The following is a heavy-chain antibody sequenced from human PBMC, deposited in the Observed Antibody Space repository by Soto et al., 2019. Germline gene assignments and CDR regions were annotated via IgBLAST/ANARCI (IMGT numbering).Heavy chain of an antibody. CDR3: ARDSYGPTYFDY. J-gene: IGHJ4*02. D-gene: IGHD5-18*01. Sequence: GGSLRLSCAASGFTFSSYWMSWVRQAPGKGLEWVANIKQDGSENYYVDSVRGRFTISRDNAKNSLYLQMNSLRAEDTAVYYCARDSYGPTYFDYWGQGTLVTVSS. CDR1: GFTFSSYW. V-gene: IGHV3-7*01. CDR2: IKQDGSEN.